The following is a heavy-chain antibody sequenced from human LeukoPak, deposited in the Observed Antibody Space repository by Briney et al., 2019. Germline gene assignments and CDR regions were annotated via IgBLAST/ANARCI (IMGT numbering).Heavy chain of an antibody. J-gene: IGHJ4*02. Sequence: PSETLSLTCLVSGDPISSYYWSWIRQAPGRGPAYTGNVYYNGNTNYNPSLKSRVAISVDASKNQFSLKVDSVTTADTAVYYCARGDYDFWSGNWQFDTWGQGTLVTVSS. V-gene: IGHV4-59*01. CDR2: VYYNGNT. CDR3: ARGDYDFWSGNWQFDT. CDR1: GDPISSYY. D-gene: IGHD3-3*01.